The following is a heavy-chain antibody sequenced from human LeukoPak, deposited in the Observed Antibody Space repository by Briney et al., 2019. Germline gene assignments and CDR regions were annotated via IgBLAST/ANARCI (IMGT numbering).Heavy chain of an antibody. CDR3: AINPYPSGYYYYGMDV. CDR2: ISSSGSTI. J-gene: IGHJ6*02. D-gene: IGHD2-2*01. Sequence: PGGSLRLSCAASGFTFSSYEMNWVSQAPGKGLEWVSYISSSGSTIYYADSVKGRFTISRDNAKNSLYLQMNSLRAEDTAVYYCAINPYPSGYYYYGMDVWGQGTTVTVSS. V-gene: IGHV3-48*03. CDR1: GFTFSSYE.